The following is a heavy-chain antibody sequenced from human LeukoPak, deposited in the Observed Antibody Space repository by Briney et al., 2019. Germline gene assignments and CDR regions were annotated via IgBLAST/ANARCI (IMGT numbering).Heavy chain of an antibody. J-gene: IGHJ3*02. V-gene: IGHV4-39*01. D-gene: IGHD3-22*01. CDR3: ARHSEPFGYYYDSSGYYRNAFDI. Sequence: TASETLSLTCTVSGGSISSSSYYWGWIRQPPGKGLERIGSIYYSGSTYYNPSLKSRVTISVDTSKNQFSLKLSSVTAADTAVYYCARHSEPFGYYYDSSGYYRNAFDIWGQGTMVTVSS. CDR1: GGSISSSSYY. CDR2: IYYSGST.